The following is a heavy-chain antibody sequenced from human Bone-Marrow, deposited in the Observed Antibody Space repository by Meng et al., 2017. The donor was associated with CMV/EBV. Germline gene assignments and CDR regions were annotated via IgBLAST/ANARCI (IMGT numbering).Heavy chain of an antibody. D-gene: IGHD6-13*01. CDR3: AKAPPQAGTGFFQH. V-gene: IGHV3-23*01. CDR1: GFTFSSYA. J-gene: IGHJ1*01. Sequence: GGSLRLSCPASGFTFSSYAMSWVRQAPGKGLEWVSATSGSGGSTYYADSVKGRFTISRDNSKNTLYLQMNSLRAEDTAVYYRAKAPPQAGTGFFQHWGQGTLVTVSS. CDR2: TSGSGGST.